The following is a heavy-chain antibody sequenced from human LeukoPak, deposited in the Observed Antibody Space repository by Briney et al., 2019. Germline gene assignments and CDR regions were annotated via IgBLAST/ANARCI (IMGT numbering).Heavy chain of an antibody. CDR2: INPNSGGT. CDR1: GYTFTGYY. D-gene: IGHD3-3*01. V-gene: IGHV1-2*02. Sequence: ASVKVSCKASGYTFTGYYMHWVRQAPGQGLEWMGWINPNSGGTNYAQKFQGRVTMTRDTSISTAYMELSRLRSDDTAVYYCARDLASGWSGYYSPTALFDYWGQGTLVTVSS. J-gene: IGHJ4*02. CDR3: ARDLASGWSGYYSPTALFDY.